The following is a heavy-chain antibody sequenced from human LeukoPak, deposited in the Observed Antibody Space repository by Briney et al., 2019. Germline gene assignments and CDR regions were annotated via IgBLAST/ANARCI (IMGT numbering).Heavy chain of an antibody. CDR1: GFTFSSYA. CDR2: ISYDGSNK. J-gene: IGHJ4*02. V-gene: IGHV3-30-3*01. CDR3: ARDVVGGEQPLFDY. D-gene: IGHD3-16*01. Sequence: GGSLRLSCAASGFTFSSYAMHWVRQAPGKGLEWVAVISYDGSNKYYADSVKGRFTISRDNSKNTLYLQMNSLRAEDTAVYYCARDVVGGEQPLFDYWGQGTLVTVSS.